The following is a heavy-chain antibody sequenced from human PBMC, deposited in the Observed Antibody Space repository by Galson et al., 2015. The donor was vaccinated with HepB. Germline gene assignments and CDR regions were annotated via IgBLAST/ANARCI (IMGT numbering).Heavy chain of an antibody. Sequence: SLRLSCAASGFTLSSHGMHWVRQAPGKGLEWVAITWYDGSDQCYVDSVKGRFTISRDNSKNMLYLQMNSLRAEDTAVYYCVREGIYSGNFYFDYWGQGTLVTVSS. J-gene: IGHJ4*02. CDR2: TWYDGSDQ. V-gene: IGHV3-33*01. D-gene: IGHD4-23*01. CDR3: VREGIYSGNFYFDY. CDR1: GFTLSSHG.